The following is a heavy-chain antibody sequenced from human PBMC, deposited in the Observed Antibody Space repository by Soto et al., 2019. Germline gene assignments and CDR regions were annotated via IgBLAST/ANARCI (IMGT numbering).Heavy chain of an antibody. D-gene: IGHD1-26*01. CDR1: GFTFSEHY. Sequence: EEQLVESGGGLVQPGGSLTLSCAASGFTFSEHYMEWVRQAPGKGLEWVARSRNEAKSHSTDYAASVKGRFTVSRDLSMNSLYLQMNNLKTEDTAVYYCSRMEGGWGQGTLVTVSS. CDR2: SRNEAKSHST. CDR3: SRMEGG. V-gene: IGHV3-72*01. J-gene: IGHJ4*02.